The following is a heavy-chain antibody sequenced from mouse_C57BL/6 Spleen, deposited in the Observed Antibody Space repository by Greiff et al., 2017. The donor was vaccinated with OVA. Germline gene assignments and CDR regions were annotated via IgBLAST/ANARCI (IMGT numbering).Heavy chain of an antibody. CDR1: GFTFSDYY. D-gene: IGHD1-1*01. J-gene: IGHJ3*01. V-gene: IGHV5-16*01. Sequence: EVKLMESEGGLVQPGSSMKLSCTASGFTFSDYYMAWVRQVPEKGLEWVANINYDGSSTYYLDSLKSRFIISRDNAKNILYLQMSSLKSEDTATYYCARDGGSNLAWFAYWGQGTLVTVSA. CDR2: INYDGSST. CDR3: ARDGGSNLAWFAY.